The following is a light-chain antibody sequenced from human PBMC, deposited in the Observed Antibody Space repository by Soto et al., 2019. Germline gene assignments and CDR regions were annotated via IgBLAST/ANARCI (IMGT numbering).Light chain of an antibody. CDR1: QSVSSSY. V-gene: IGKV3-15*01. J-gene: IGKJ5*01. CDR2: GAS. Sequence: IVLTHSPGTLSLSPGERATLSFRSSQSVSSSYLAWYQQKPGQAPRLLLYGASTRATGIPVRFSGSGFGTEFTLTISSLQSEDFAVYYCQQYKNWPLFGQGTRLEIK. CDR3: QQYKNWPL.